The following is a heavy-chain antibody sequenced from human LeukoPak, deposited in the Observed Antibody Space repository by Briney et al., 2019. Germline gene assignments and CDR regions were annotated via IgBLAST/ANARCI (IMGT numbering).Heavy chain of an antibody. CDR2: IIPIFGAP. CDR1: GGTFSSYA. CDR3: ARCYDLWSGYYRWLDP. V-gene: IGHV1-69*01. J-gene: IGHJ5*02. D-gene: IGHD3-3*01. Sequence: SVKVSCKASGGTFSSYAISWVRQAPGQGLEWMGGIIPIFGAPNYAQKFQGRVTITADESTSTAYMELSSLRSEDTAVYYCARCYDLWSGYYRWLDPWGQGTLVTVSS.